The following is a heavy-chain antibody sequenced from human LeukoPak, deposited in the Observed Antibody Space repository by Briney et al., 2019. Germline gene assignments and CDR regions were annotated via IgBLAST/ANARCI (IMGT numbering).Heavy chain of an antibody. CDR1: GYTFTGYY. J-gene: IGHJ5*02. D-gene: IGHD3-3*01. CDR3: AAYYDFWSGLRSNWFDP. V-gene: IGHV1-2*02. Sequence: ASVKVSCKASGYTFTGYYMHWVRQAPGQGLEWMGWINPNSGGTNYAQKFQGRVTMTRDTSTSTAYMELRSLRSDDTAVYYCAAYYDFWSGLRSNWFDPWGQGTLVTVSS. CDR2: INPNSGGT.